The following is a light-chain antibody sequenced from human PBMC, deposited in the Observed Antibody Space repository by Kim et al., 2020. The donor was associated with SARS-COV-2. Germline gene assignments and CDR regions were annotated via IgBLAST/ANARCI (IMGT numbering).Light chain of an antibody. CDR3: SAWDKRLGAWV. V-gene: IGLV10-54*01. Sequence: TATLTCTGDTKNVGDQGATWLQQHQGHPPKLLSYRNNNRPSGISERLSASRSGTAASLTITGLQPEDEADYYCSAWDKRLGAWVFGGGTQLTVL. J-gene: IGLJ3*02. CDR1: TKNVGDQG. CDR2: RNN.